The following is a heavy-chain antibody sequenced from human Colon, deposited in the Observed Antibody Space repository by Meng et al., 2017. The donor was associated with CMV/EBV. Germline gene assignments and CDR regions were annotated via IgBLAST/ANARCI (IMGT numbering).Heavy chain of an antibody. V-gene: IGHV4-4*07. D-gene: IGHD3-10*01. Sequence: QVQLRESGHGLVKPSPPPSLPSTVSDAAITSYYWSWIRQPAGKGLEWIGRVYISGNTNYNPSLKSRVTMSIDTSKTQLSLNIRSVTAADTAVYYCARDSNLSGLAYWGQGTLVTVSS. J-gene: IGHJ4*02. CDR3: ARDSNLSGLAY. CDR1: DAAITSYY. CDR2: VYISGNT.